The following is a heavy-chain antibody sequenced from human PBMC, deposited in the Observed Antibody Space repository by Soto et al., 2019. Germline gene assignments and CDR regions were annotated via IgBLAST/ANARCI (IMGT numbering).Heavy chain of an antibody. J-gene: IGHJ4*02. Sequence: ASVKVSCKASGYTFTSYAMHWVRQAPGQRLEWMGWINAGNGNTKYSQKFQGRVTMTRDTSTSTVYMELSSLRSEDTAVYYCARDGRSSYSSGWYYFDYWGQGTLVTVSS. CDR2: INAGNGNT. CDR3: ARDGRSSYSSGWYYFDY. CDR1: GYTFTSYA. V-gene: IGHV1-3*01. D-gene: IGHD6-19*01.